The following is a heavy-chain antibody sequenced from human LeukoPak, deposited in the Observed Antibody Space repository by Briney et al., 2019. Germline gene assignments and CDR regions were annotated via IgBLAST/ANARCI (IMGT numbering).Heavy chain of an antibody. Sequence: SVKVSCKASGGTFSSYAISWVRQAPGQGLEWMGGIIPIFGTANYAQKFQGRVTITTDESTSTAYMELSSLRSEDTAVYYCARDNYAGTNWFDPWGQGTLVTVSS. CDR3: ARDNYAGTNWFDP. CDR2: IIPIFGTA. D-gene: IGHD1-7*01. CDR1: GGTFSSYA. V-gene: IGHV1-69*05. J-gene: IGHJ5*02.